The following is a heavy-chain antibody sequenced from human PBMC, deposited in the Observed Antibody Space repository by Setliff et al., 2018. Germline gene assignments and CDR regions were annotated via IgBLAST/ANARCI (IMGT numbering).Heavy chain of an antibody. Sequence: SVKVSCKASGGTFSSYAISWVRQAPGQGLEWMGGIIPIFGTANYAQKFQGRVTITADESTSTAYMELSSLRSEDTALYFCARGNRDGYIPFEHRGQGTRVTVSS. CDR1: GGTFSSYA. CDR3: ARGNRDGYIPFEH. CDR2: IIPIFGTA. J-gene: IGHJ4*02. V-gene: IGHV1-69*13. D-gene: IGHD5-12*01.